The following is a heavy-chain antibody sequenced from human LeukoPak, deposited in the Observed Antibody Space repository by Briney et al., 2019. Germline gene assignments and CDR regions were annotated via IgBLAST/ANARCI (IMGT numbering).Heavy chain of an antibody. CDR2: ISGYNGNT. J-gene: IGHJ6*03. CDR3: AKSDRYYYYYMDV. V-gene: IGHV1-18*01. Sequence: ASVKVSCKASGYSFTTYGITWVRQAPGQGLEWMGWISGYNGNTNYAQNLQGRVTMTTDTSTTTAYMELRSLRSDDTAVYYCAKSDRYYYYYMDVWGKGTTVTVSS. CDR1: GYSFTTYG.